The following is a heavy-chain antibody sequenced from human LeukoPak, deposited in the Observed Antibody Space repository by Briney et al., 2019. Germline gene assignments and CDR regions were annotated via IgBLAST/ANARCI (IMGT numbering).Heavy chain of an antibody. J-gene: IGHJ6*02. V-gene: IGHV3-30*04. CDR2: ISYDGSNK. CDR3: AKGPAYCGGDCYPWYYYYGMDV. Sequence: PGGSLRLSCAASGFTFSSYAMHWVRQAPGKGLEWVAVISYDGSNKYYADSVKGRFTISRDNSKNTLYLQMNSLRAEDTAVYYCAKGPAYCGGDCYPWYYYYGMDVWGQGTTVTVSS. CDR1: GFTFSSYA. D-gene: IGHD2-21*02.